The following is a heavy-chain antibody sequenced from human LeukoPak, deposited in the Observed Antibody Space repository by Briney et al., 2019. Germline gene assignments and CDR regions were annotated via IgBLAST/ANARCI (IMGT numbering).Heavy chain of an antibody. CDR2: IQYDGHDK. CDR1: GFSLSCYD. V-gene: IGHV3-30*02. Sequence: HPGGSLRLSCAASGFSLSCYDMHWVRQAPGKGLEWVAFIQYDGHDKYYADSVRGRFTISRDNSKNILSLQMNSLRAEDTAVYYCARGMTTPDDAFDIWGQGTMVIVSS. CDR3: ARGMTTPDDAFDI. D-gene: IGHD4-11*01. J-gene: IGHJ3*02.